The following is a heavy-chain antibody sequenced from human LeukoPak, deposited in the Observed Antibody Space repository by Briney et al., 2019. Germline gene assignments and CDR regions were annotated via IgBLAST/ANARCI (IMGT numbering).Heavy chain of an antibody. V-gene: IGHV3-21*01. J-gene: IGHJ6*04. CDR3: AKSTRAVMAMMDV. CDR1: GFTFSNYS. D-gene: IGHD3-16*01. Sequence: GGSLRLSCAASGFTFSNYSMNWVRQAPGKGLEWVSSISSRSTYIYHTDSVKGRFTISRDNAKNSLFLQMNSLRAKDTAVYFCAKSTRAVMAMMDVWGKGTTVTVSS. CDR2: ISSRSTYI.